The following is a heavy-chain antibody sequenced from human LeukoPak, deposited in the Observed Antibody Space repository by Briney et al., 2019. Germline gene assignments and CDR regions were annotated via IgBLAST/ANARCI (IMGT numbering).Heavy chain of an antibody. J-gene: IGHJ6*02. CDR1: GGSISSGDYS. CDR3: ARNCWYPYYYYGMDV. D-gene: IGHD6-13*01. Sequence: ASETLSLTCAVSGGSISSGDYSWSWNRQPPGKGLERIGYIYHSGSTYYNPSLKSRVTISVDRSKNQFSLKLSSVTAADTAVYYCARNCWYPYYYYGMDVWGQGTTVTVSS. V-gene: IGHV4-30-2*01. CDR2: IYHSGST.